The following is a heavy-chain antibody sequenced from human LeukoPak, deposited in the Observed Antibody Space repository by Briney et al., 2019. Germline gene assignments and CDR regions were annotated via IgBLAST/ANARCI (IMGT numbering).Heavy chain of an antibody. CDR3: ARGQRYSYGSPWFGY. CDR2: INHSGST. D-gene: IGHD5-18*01. Sequence: SETLSLTCAVYGGSFSGYYWSWIRQPPGKGLEWIGEINHSGSTNYNPSLKSRVTISVDTSRNQFSLKLGSVTAADTAVYYCARGQRYSYGSPWFGYWGQGTLVTVSS. CDR1: GGSFSGYY. V-gene: IGHV4-34*01. J-gene: IGHJ5*01.